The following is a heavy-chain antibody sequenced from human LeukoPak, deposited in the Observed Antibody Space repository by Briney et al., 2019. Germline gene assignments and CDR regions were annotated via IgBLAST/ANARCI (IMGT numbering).Heavy chain of an antibody. V-gene: IGHV3-30*18. Sequence: GGSLRLSCAASGFTFSSYGMHWVRQAPGKGLEWVAVISYDGSNKYYADSVKGRFTISRDSSKNTLYLQVNSLRAEDTAVYYCAKNGVVIVVGDAFDIWGQGTMVTVSS. CDR1: GFTFSSYG. CDR2: ISYDGSNK. J-gene: IGHJ3*02. D-gene: IGHD3-3*01. CDR3: AKNGVVIVVGDAFDI.